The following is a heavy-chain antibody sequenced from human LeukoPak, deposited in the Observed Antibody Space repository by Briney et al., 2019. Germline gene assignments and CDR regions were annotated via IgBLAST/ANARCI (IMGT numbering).Heavy chain of an antibody. Sequence: GGSLRLSCAASGFTFNSYNMNWVRQAPGKGLEWVSYISSSSSTIYYADSVKGRFTISRDSAKTSLFLQMNSLRDEDTAVYYCARAYSRSSGPDAFDSWGPGTLVTVSS. V-gene: IGHV3-48*02. D-gene: IGHD6-6*01. CDR1: GFTFNSYN. J-gene: IGHJ3*02. CDR3: ARAYSRSSGPDAFDS. CDR2: ISSSSSTI.